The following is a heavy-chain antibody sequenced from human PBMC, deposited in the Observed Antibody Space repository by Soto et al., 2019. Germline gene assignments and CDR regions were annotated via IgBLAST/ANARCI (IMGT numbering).Heavy chain of an antibody. V-gene: IGHV3-9*01. Sequence: EVQLVESGGGSVQPGRSLRLSCVASGFTFESYAMHWVRQVPGNGLEWVSGISWNSGSIGYEGSVKGRFTISRDNAQKSIYLEMNSLRVEDTAFYYCVKDIHEQWLVSHFEYWGQGALVTVSS. CDR2: ISWNSGSI. D-gene: IGHD6-19*01. J-gene: IGHJ4*02. CDR3: VKDIHEQWLVSHFEY. CDR1: GFTFESYA.